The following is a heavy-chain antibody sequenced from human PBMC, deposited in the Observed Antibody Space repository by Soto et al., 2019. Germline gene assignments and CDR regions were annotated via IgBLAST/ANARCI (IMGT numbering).Heavy chain of an antibody. CDR1: GYSFSSYG. CDR3: ARDQGAATFDA. J-gene: IGHJ4*01. Sequence: QVQLVQPGAEVKEPGASVKVSCKASGYSFSSYGVSWVRQAPGQGLEWIGWINPYNGNTLNAQNLQGKVTVTPDTSKRPDYMELRSLRSDDTAIYYYARDQGAATFDAWGQGTLVTVSS. CDR2: INPYNGNT. V-gene: IGHV1-18*04. D-gene: IGHD1-26*01.